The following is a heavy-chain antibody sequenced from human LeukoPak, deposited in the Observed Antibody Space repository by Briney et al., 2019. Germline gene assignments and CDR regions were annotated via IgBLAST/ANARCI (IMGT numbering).Heavy chain of an antibody. Sequence: GGSLRLSCAASGFTFSSYGMHWVRQAPAKGLGWVAVIWYDGSNKYYADSVKGRFTMSRDNSKNTLYLQMNSLRAEDTAVYYCAKVHEVVPAFGPIDYWGQGTLVTVSS. V-gene: IGHV3-33*06. CDR1: GFTFSSYG. D-gene: IGHD2-15*01. CDR2: IWYDGSNK. J-gene: IGHJ4*02. CDR3: AKVHEVVPAFGPIDY.